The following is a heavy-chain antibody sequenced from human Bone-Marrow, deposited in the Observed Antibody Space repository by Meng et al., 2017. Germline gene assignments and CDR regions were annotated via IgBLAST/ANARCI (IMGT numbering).Heavy chain of an antibody. CDR1: GFIFSNAW. Sequence: EVQLVESGGGLVKSGRSLRLSCAGSGFIFSNAWMTWVRQAPGKGLEWIGRMKSNVDGGTVDYAAAVKGRFFISRDDSENTFYLQMNSLKTEDTAVYYCSGHVDYWGHGTLVTVSS. CDR2: MKSNVDGGTV. J-gene: IGHJ4*01. CDR3: SGHVDY. V-gene: IGHV3-15*01.